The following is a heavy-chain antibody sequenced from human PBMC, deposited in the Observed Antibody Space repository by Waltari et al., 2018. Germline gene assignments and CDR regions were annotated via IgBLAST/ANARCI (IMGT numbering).Heavy chain of an antibody. CDR1: GGTFSSYA. Sequence: QVQLVQSGAEVKKPGSSVKVSCTASGGTFSSYAISWGRQAPGQGLEWMGGIIPIFGTANYAQKFQGRVTITADESTSTAYMELSSLRSEDTAVYYCARGRQQLETYYFDYWGQGTLVTVSS. J-gene: IGHJ4*02. D-gene: IGHD6-13*01. CDR3: ARGRQQLETYYFDY. CDR2: IIPIFGTA. V-gene: IGHV1-69*12.